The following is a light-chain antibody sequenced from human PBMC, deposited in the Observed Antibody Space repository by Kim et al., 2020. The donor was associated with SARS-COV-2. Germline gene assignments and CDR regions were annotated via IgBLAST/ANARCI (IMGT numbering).Light chain of an antibody. CDR3: QTWGTGIEVV. J-gene: IGLJ2*01. CDR1: SGHSNFA. Sequence: QLVLNQSPSASASLGASVKLTCTLSSGHSNFAIAWHQQQPEKGPRYLMKLNSDGSHSKGDGIPDRFSGSSSGAERYLTISSLQSEDEADYYCQTWGTGIEVVFGGGTQLTVL. CDR2: LNSDGSH. V-gene: IGLV4-69*02.